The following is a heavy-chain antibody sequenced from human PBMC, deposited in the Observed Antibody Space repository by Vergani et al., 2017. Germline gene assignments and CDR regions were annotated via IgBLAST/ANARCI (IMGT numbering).Heavy chain of an antibody. CDR3: ARGYYGRGDN. D-gene: IGHD3-16*01. J-gene: IGHJ4*02. V-gene: IGHV4-61*02. Sequence: QVQLQESGPGLVKPSQTLSLICSVSGDSITSRTYYWSWPRQPAGKGLEYIGRIYTTGSTNYNPSLKSRVTISVDTSKNQFSLNLSSVTAADTAMYYCARGYYGRGDNWGQGTLVTVSS. CDR1: GDSITSRTYY. CDR2: IYTTGST.